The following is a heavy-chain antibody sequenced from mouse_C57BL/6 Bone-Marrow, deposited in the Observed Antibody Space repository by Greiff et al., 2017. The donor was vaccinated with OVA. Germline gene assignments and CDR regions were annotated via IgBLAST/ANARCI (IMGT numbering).Heavy chain of an antibody. CDR2: IYPGGGYT. CDR3: ARENYYGIFAY. D-gene: IGHD1-1*02. Sequence: VQLVESGAELVRPGTSVKMSCKASGYTFTNYWIGWAKQRPGHGLEWIGDIYPGGGYTNYNEKFKGKATLTADKSSSTAYMQFSSLTSEDSAIYYCARENYYGIFAYWGQGTLVTVSA. J-gene: IGHJ3*01. CDR1: GYTFTNYW. V-gene: IGHV1-63*01.